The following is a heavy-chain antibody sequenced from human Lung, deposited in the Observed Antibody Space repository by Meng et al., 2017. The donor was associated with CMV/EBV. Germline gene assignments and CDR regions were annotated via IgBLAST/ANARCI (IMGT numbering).Heavy chain of an antibody. Sequence: QGQRHVSGLGLVKRSGTLSLTCAVSGGSISSSNWWSWVRQPPGKGLEWIGEIYHSGSTNYNPSLKSRVTISVDKSKNQFSLKLSSVTAADTAVYYCASFPPPGKQWLVTDYWGQGTLVTVSS. V-gene: IGHV4-4*02. J-gene: IGHJ4*02. CDR2: IYHSGST. CDR1: GGSISSSNW. CDR3: ASFPPPGKQWLVTDY. D-gene: IGHD6-19*01.